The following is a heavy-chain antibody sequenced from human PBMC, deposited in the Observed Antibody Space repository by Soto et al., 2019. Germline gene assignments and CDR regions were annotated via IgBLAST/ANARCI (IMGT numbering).Heavy chain of an antibody. CDR2: ISGYNGNT. CDR3: AREGQGTYNYYALDV. J-gene: IGHJ6*02. Sequence: QVQVVQSGDEVKKPGASVKVSCKASGYTFTNYGFSWGRQAPGQGLEWMGWISGYNGNTKYSKKFQGRVTMTTDTSMSTADMELRSLRSDDTAVYYWAREGQGTYNYYALDVWGQGTAVTVSS. V-gene: IGHV1-18*01. D-gene: IGHD2-2*02. CDR1: GYTFTNYG.